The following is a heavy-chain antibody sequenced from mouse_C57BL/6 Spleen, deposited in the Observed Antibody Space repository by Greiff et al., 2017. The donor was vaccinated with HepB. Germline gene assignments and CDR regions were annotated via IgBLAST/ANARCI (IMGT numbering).Heavy chain of an antibody. CDR3: ARHVTVVAFNSDYYAMDY. Sequence: VQVVESGAELVKPGASVKLSCKASGYTFTEYTIHWVKQRSGQGLEWIGWFYPGSGSIKYNEKFKDKATLTADKSSSTVYMELSRLTSEDSAVYFCARHVTVVAFNSDYYAMDYWGQGTSVTVSS. J-gene: IGHJ4*01. D-gene: IGHD1-1*01. V-gene: IGHV1-62-2*01. CDR1: GYTFTEYT. CDR2: FYPGSGSI.